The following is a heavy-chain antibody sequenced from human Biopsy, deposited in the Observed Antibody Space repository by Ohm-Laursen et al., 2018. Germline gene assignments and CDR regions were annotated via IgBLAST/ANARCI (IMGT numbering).Heavy chain of an antibody. D-gene: IGHD6-19*01. J-gene: IGHJ4*02. CDR3: ARNTGWYGDLYYFDY. CDR1: GYSFTSYY. V-gene: IGHV1-46*01. Sequence: ASVTVSCKSSGYSFTSYYMHWLRQAPGQGLEWMGMINPSGSTTSYPQIFQGRVTMTRDTSKSTVYMELSSLRSADTAVYFCARNTGWYGDLYYFDYWGQGTLVTVSS. CDR2: INPSGSTT.